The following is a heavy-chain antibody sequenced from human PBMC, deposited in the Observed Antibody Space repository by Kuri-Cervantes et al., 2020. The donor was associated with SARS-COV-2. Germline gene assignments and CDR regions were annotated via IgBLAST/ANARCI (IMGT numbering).Heavy chain of an antibody. CDR2: IHYSGYT. CDR3: ARAVGGFLEWLLYFDY. J-gene: IGHJ4*02. D-gene: IGHD3-3*01. CDR1: GGSINNREHY. V-gene: IGHV4-30-4*08. Sequence: SETLSLTCAVSGGSINNREHYWHWIRQPPGKGLEWIAYIHYSGYTNYNPSLKSRVTISIDRSNNQFSLKLSSVTAADTAVYYCARAVGGFLEWLLYFDYWGQGTLVTVSS.